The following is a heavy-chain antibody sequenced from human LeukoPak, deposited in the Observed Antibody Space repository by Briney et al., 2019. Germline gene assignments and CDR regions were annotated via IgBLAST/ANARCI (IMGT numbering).Heavy chain of an antibody. CDR3: ARGGYYGSGVFDS. D-gene: IGHD3-10*01. J-gene: IGHJ4*02. Sequence: GGSLRLSCAASGFTVSSNYMSWVRQAPGRGLEWVSVIYSGGSTYYADSVQGRFTISRDNSKNTLYLQMKSLRAEDTAVYYCARGGYYGSGVFDSWGQGTLVTVSS. V-gene: IGHV3-66*01. CDR2: IYSGGST. CDR1: GFTVSSNY.